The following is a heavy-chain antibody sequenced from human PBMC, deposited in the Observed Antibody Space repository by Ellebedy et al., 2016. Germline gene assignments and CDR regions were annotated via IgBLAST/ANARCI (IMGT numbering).Heavy chain of an antibody. CDR2: INHSGST. V-gene: IGHV4-34*01. CDR3: ATGITMVRGAVPHNWFDP. J-gene: IGHJ5*02. D-gene: IGHD3-10*01. CDR1: GGSFSGYY. Sequence: SETLSLXCAVYGGSFSGYYWSWIRQPPGKGLEWIGEINHSGSTNYNPSLKSRVTISVDTSKNQFSLKLSSVTAADTAVYYCATGITMVRGAVPHNWFDPWGQGTLVTVSS.